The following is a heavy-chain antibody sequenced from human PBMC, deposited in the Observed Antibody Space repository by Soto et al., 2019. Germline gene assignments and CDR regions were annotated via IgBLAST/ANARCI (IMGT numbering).Heavy chain of an antibody. Sequence: GGSLRLSCAASGFTFSSYAMSWVRQAPGKGLEWVSTISGSGGSTNYADSVKGRFIISRDNSKNTLYLETNSLRAEDTAVYYCANRGCSSTSCDYNMDVWGKGTTVTVSS. CDR3: ANRGCSSTSCDYNMDV. D-gene: IGHD2-2*01. CDR2: ISGSGGST. J-gene: IGHJ6*03. V-gene: IGHV3-23*01. CDR1: GFTFSSYA.